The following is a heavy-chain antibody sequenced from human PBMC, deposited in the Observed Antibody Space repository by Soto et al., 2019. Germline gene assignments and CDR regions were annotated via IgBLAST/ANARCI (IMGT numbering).Heavy chain of an antibody. Sequence: QVQLVESGGGVVQPGRSLRLSCAASGFTFSTYGMHWVRQAPGQGLEWVAIISYDGRYKYYADSVEGRFTISRDNSKNPLYLQMNSLRPEDTAVYHCAKDLKSDSRPFRALHVWGQGTTVTVS. CDR2: ISYDGRYK. CDR1: GFTFSTYG. J-gene: IGHJ6*02. D-gene: IGHD5-18*01. CDR3: AKDLKSDSRPFRALHV. V-gene: IGHV3-30*18.